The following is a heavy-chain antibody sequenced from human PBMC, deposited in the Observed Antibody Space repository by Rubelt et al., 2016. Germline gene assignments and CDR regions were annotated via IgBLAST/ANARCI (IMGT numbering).Heavy chain of an antibody. CDR3: AASTARLTTDFDY. CDR1: TGSISSSNYY. J-gene: IGHJ4*02. CDR2: IYYSGST. Sequence: QVQLQESGPGLVKPSETLSLTCTVSTGSISSSNYYWGWIRQPPGKGLEWIGYIYYSGSTYYNSSLKSRVTISLEPSKNQISLKLGSVTAADTAVVYCAASTARLTTDFDYWGQGTLVTVSS. V-gene: IGHV4-39*07. D-gene: IGHD1-14*01.